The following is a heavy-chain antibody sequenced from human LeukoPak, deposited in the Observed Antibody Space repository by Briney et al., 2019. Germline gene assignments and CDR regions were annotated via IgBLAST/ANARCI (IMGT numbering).Heavy chain of an antibody. J-gene: IGHJ6*02. CDR3: AKARAEYYYYYGMDV. D-gene: IGHD1-26*01. Sequence: GRSLRLSCAASGFTFSSYGMRWVRQAPGKGLEWVAVISYDGSNKYYADSVKGRFTISRDNSKNTLYLQMNSLRAEDTAVYYCAKARAEYYYYYGMDVWGQGTTVTVSS. CDR1: GFTFSSYG. CDR2: ISYDGSNK. V-gene: IGHV3-30*18.